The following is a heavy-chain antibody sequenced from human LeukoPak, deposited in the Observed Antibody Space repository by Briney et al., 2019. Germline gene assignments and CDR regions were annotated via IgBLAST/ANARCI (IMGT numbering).Heavy chain of an antibody. Sequence: SETLSLTCAVYGGSFSGYYCSWIRQPPGKGLEWIGEINHSGSTNYNPSLKSRVTISVDTSKNQFSLKLSSVAAADTAVYYCARLSYDILTGYIQDYWGQGTLVTVSS. CDR3: ARLSYDILTGYIQDY. V-gene: IGHV4-34*01. CDR2: INHSGST. J-gene: IGHJ4*02. D-gene: IGHD3-9*01. CDR1: GGSFSGYY.